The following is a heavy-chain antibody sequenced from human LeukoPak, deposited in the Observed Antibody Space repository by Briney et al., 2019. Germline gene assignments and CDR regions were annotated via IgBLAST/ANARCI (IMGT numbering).Heavy chain of an antibody. J-gene: IGHJ6*03. D-gene: IGHD3-9*01. Sequence: ASVTVSCKASGYTFTSYYMHWVRQAPGQGLEWMGIINPSGGSTSYAQKFQGRVTMTRDTSTSTVYMELSSLRSEDTAVYYCARDTSDYDILTGYLASYYMDVWGKGTTVTISS. CDR3: ARDTSDYDILTGYLASYYMDV. CDR1: GYTFTSYY. CDR2: INPSGGST. V-gene: IGHV1-46*01.